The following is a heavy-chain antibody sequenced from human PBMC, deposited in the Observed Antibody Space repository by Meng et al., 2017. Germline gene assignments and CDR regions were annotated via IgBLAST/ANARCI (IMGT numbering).Heavy chain of an antibody. CDR3: ARGRSGTWPWYFDL. V-gene: IGHV4-34*01. CDR1: GGSFSGYY. Sequence: QVQLQQWGAGLLKPSDPLSLTCPVYGGSFSGYYWSWIRQPPGKGLEWIGEINHSGSTNYNPSLKSRVTISVDTSKNQFSLKLSSVTAADTAVYYCARGRSGTWPWYFDLWGRGTLVTVSS. D-gene: IGHD1-1*01. J-gene: IGHJ2*01. CDR2: INHSGST.